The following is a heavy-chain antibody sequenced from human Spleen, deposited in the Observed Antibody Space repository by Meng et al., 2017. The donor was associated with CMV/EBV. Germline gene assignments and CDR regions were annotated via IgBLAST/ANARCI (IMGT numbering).Heavy chain of an antibody. CDR2: IYLGSNT. CDR3: ARVGMDV. CDR1: GFTVTSNY. J-gene: IGHJ6*02. Sequence: GESLKISCAVSGFTVTSNYMTWVRQAPGKGLEWVSVIYLGSNTYYADFVKGRFTISRDNSKNTLYLQVNSLRVGDTAVYYCARVGMDVWGQGTTVTVSS. V-gene: IGHV3-53*01.